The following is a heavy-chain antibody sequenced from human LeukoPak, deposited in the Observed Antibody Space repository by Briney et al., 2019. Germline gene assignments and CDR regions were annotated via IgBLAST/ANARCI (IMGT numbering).Heavy chain of an antibody. CDR3: SAGSVATKAYFDY. Sequence: AGGSLRLSCAASGLTFSNAWMSWVRQAPGKGLEWVGRIKSKTDGGTTDYAAPVKGRFTISRDDSKTTLYLQMNSLKSEDAAVYYCSAGSVATKAYFDYWGQGSLVTVSS. J-gene: IGHJ4*02. CDR2: IKSKTDGGTT. V-gene: IGHV3-15*01. CDR1: GLTFSNAW. D-gene: IGHD5-12*01.